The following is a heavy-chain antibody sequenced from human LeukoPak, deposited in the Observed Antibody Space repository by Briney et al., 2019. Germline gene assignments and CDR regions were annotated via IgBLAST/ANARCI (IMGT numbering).Heavy chain of an antibody. CDR2: ISSSSSNI. V-gene: IGHV3-21*01. CDR1: GFTFSSYS. CDR3: ARDTPDPDYDSSGYYLDFDY. D-gene: IGHD3-22*01. Sequence: GGSLRLSCAASGFTFSSYSMNWVRQAPGKGLEWVSSISSSSSNIYYVDSVKGRFTISRDNSKNSLYLQMNSLRAEDTAVYYFARDTPDPDYDSSGYYLDFDYRGQGTLVTVCS. J-gene: IGHJ4*02.